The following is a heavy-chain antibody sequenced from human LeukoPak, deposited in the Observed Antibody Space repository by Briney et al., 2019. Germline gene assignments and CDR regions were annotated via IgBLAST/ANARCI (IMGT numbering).Heavy chain of an antibody. CDR2: ISYDGSNK. CDR1: GFTFSSYA. V-gene: IGHV3-30-3*01. J-gene: IGHJ4*02. D-gene: IGHD3-22*01. Sequence: GRSLRLSCAASGFTFSSYAMHWVRQAPGKGLEWVAVISYDGSNKYYADSVKGRFTISRDNSKNTLYLQMNSLRAEDTAVYYCARSLGSSGYYYEYYFDYWGQGTLVTVSS. CDR3: ARSLGSSGYYYEYYFDY.